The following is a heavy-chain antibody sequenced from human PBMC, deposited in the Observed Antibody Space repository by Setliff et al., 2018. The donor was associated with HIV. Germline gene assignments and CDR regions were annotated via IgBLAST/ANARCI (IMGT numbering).Heavy chain of an antibody. CDR3: ARGGGTGSFDY. CDR1: GGSITSYY. J-gene: IGHJ4*02. Sequence: PSETLSLTCTVSGGSITSYYWSWIRQPAGKGLEWFGRIYISGSTNYNPSFESRVTMSIDTSKNQFSLKLSSVTAADTAVYYCARGGGTGSFDYWGQGTLGTVS. CDR2: IYISGST. D-gene: IGHD3-16*01. V-gene: IGHV4-4*07.